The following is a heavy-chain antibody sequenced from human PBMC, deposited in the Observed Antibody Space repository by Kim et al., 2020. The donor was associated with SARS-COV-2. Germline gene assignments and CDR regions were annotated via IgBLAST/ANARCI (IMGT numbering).Heavy chain of an antibody. CDR2: IYSGGSST. CDR1: GFTFSSYA. CDR3: AKDLEGYYGSGPFDY. Sequence: GGSLRLSCAASGFTFSSYAMSWVRQAPGKGLEWVSVIYSGGSSTYYADSVKGRFTISRDNSKNTLYLQMNSLRAEDTAVYYCAKDLEGYYGSGPFDYWGQGTLVTVSS. V-gene: IGHV3-23*03. D-gene: IGHD3-10*01. J-gene: IGHJ4*02.